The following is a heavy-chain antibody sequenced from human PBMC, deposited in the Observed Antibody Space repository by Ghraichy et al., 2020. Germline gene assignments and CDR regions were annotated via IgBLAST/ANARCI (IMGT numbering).Heavy chain of an antibody. J-gene: IGHJ5*02. CDR1: GFTFSSYA. D-gene: IGHD4-17*01. CDR2: ISGSGGST. Sequence: GESLNISCAASGFTFSSYAMSWVRQAPGKGLEWVSAISGSGGSTYYADSVKGRFTISRDNSKNTLYLQMNSLRAEDTAVYYCAKTTTVTNNWFDPWGQGTLVTVSS. V-gene: IGHV3-23*01. CDR3: AKTTTVTNNWFDP.